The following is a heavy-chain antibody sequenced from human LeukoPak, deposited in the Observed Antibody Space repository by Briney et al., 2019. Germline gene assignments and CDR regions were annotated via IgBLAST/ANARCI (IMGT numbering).Heavy chain of an antibody. CDR1: GASISSSSYF. J-gene: IGHJ4*02. CDR2: VYYSGRT. D-gene: IGHD6-19*01. CDR3: ARGPPGRGWYSP. Sequence: PSETLSLTCTVSGASISSSSYFWGWIRQSPGKGLEYIGSVYYSGRTYYNPSLKSRVTISLDTSTNQFSLRLTSVTAADTAVYYCARGPPGRGWYSPWGQGTLVTVSS. V-gene: IGHV4-39*01.